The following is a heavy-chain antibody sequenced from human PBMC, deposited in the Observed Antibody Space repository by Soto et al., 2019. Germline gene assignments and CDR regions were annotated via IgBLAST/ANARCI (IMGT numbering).Heavy chain of an antibody. CDR1: GFTFTSSA. V-gene: IGHV1-58*01. CDR2: IVVGSGNT. CDR3: AATLGDLLLTYYYYGMDV. J-gene: IGHJ6*02. Sequence: GASVKVSCKASGFTFTSSAVQWVRQARGQRLEWIGWIVVGSGNTNYAQKFQERVTITRDMSTSTAYMELSSLRSEDTAVYYCAATLGDLLLTYYYYGMDVWGRGTTVTVSS. D-gene: IGHD3-10*01.